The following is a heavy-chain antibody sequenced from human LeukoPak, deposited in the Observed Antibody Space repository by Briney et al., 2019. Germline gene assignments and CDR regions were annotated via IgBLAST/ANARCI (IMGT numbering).Heavy chain of an antibody. D-gene: IGHD3-16*01. CDR3: ASYVWGSYFGPKRFDY. CDR1: GGSISGSSYY. J-gene: IGHJ4*02. CDR2: IYYSGST. V-gene: IGHV4-39*01. Sequence: KTSETLSLTCTVSGGSISGSSYYWGWIRQPPGKGLEWIGSIYYSGSTYYNPSLKSRVTISVDTSKNQFSLKLNSVTATDTAVYYCASYVWGSYFGPKRFDYWGQGTLVTVSS.